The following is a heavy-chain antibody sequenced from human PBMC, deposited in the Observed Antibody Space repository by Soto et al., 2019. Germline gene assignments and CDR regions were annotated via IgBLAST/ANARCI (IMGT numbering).Heavy chain of an antibody. CDR3: ARIPSGYDSYYYYYYMDV. CDR1: GGSISSYY. CDR2: IYYSGST. D-gene: IGHD5-12*01. V-gene: IGHV4-59*01. J-gene: IGHJ6*03. Sequence: PSETLSLTCTVSGGSISSYYWSWIRQPPGKGLEWIGYIYYSGSTNYNPSLKSRVTISVDTSKNQFSLKLSSVTAADTAVYYCARIPSGYDSYYYYYYMDVWGKGTTVT.